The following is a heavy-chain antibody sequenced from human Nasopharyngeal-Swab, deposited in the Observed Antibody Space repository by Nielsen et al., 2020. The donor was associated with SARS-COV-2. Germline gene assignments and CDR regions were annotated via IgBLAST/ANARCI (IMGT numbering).Heavy chain of an antibody. CDR2: IYAGGST. CDR3: AKHSPHSPPGDRVFDY. CDR1: GFSVSTKY. D-gene: IGHD7-27*01. Sequence: GGSLRLSCAASGFSVSTKYMSWVRQAPGKGLEWVSSIYAGGSTYYADSVKGRFTISRDSSQNTLYLQMNSLRADDTAVYYCAKHSPHSPPGDRVFDYWGQGTLVTVSS. J-gene: IGHJ4*02. V-gene: IGHV3-66*04.